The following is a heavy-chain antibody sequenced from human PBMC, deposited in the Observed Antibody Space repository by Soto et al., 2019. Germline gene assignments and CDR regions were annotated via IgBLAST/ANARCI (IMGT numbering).Heavy chain of an antibody. D-gene: IGHD6-6*01. Sequence: SETLSLTCTVSGGAVNSYIYYWSWIRQPPGRGLEWIGYVYYTGRTNYNPSLKSRVTMSIDASRNQFSLKLSSVTAADTAVYYCAREFSNSPEAFDSWGQGSLVTVSS. V-gene: IGHV4-61*01. CDR2: VYYTGRT. CDR3: AREFSNSPEAFDS. J-gene: IGHJ4*02. CDR1: GGAVNSYIYY.